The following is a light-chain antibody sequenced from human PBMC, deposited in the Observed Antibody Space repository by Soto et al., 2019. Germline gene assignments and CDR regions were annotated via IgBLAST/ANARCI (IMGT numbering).Light chain of an antibody. CDR2: GAS. Sequence: EIVMTLSPATLTVYPGERATLSCRASQSVRNNLGWYQQKPGQAPRLLIYGASNRATGIPARFSGSGSGTDFTLTISSLEPEEFAVYYCQQHSTWPITFGGGTKV. CDR3: QQHSTWPIT. V-gene: IGKV3-11*01. CDR1: QSVRNN. J-gene: IGKJ4*01.